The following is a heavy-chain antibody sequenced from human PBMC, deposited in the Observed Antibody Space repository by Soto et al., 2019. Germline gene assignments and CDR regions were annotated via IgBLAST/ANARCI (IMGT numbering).Heavy chain of an antibody. Sequence: QVQLVESGGGVVQPGRSLRLSCAASGFTFSSYAMHWVRQAPGKGLEWVAVISYDGSNKYYADSVKGRFTISRDNSKNTLYLQMNSLRAEDTAVYYCARGVRFLEWLLSGAFGYWGQGTLVTVSS. CDR1: GFTFSSYA. CDR3: ARGVRFLEWLLSGAFGY. CDR2: ISYDGSNK. V-gene: IGHV3-30-3*01. D-gene: IGHD3-3*01. J-gene: IGHJ4*02.